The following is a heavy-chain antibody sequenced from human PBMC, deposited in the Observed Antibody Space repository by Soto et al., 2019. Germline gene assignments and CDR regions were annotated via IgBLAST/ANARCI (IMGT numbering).Heavy chain of an antibody. CDR3: AKGSSGWSKSDY. CDR1: GFTFSSYG. CDR2: ISYDGSNK. Sequence: PGGSLRLSCAASGFTFSSYGMHWVRQAPGKRLEWVEVISYDGSNKYYADSVKGRFTISRDNSKNTLYLQMNSLRAEDTAVYYCAKGSSGWSKSDYWGQGTLVTVSS. V-gene: IGHV3-30*18. D-gene: IGHD6-19*01. J-gene: IGHJ4*02.